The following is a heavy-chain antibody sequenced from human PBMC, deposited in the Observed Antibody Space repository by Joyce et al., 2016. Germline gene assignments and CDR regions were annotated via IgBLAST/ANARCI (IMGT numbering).Heavy chain of an antibody. CDR3: TRGRIEYSKTFNAYDI. CDR1: GGNFYDYT. J-gene: IGHJ3*02. D-gene: IGHD2/OR15-2a*01. Sequence: VQLVQSGAEVKKPGSSVKVSCKVSGGNFYDYTITWVRQAPGQGLEWMGSIIPIVGVANYARKFRGRVALTADKSTATAYLELNSLRLDDTAMFFCTRGRIEYSKTFNAYDIWGQGTMVTVSS. V-gene: IGHV1-69*04. CDR2: IIPIVGVA.